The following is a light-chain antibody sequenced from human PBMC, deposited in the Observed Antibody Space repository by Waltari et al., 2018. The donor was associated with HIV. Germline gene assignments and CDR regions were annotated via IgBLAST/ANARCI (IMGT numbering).Light chain of an antibody. CDR3: VLYMGSGISV. Sequence: QTVVTQEPSFSVSPGGTVTLTCGLSSGSVSTSYYPSWYQQTPGQAPRTLIYSTNTRSSGVPERFSGSILGNKAALTITGAQADDESDYHCVLYMGSGISVFGGGTQLTVL. J-gene: IGLJ7*01. CDR1: SGSVSTSYY. V-gene: IGLV8-61*01. CDR2: STN.